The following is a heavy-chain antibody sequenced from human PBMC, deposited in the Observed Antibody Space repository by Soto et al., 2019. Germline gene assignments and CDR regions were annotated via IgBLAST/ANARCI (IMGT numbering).Heavy chain of an antibody. CDR2: IYSGGRT. Sequence: EVQLVESGGGLVQPGGSLRLSCAASGFTVSSNYMSWVRQAPGKGLGWVSVIYSGGRTYYADSVKCRFTISRDNSKNTLYLQMNSLRAGDTAVYYCSRERRGRWAAGGTGIDYWGQGTLVTVSS. CDR3: SRERRGRWAAGGTGIDY. D-gene: IGHD6-13*01. J-gene: IGHJ4*02. V-gene: IGHV3-66*01. CDR1: GFTVSSNY.